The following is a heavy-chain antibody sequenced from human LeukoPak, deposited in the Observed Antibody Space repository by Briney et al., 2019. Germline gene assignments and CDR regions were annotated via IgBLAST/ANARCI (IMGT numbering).Heavy chain of an antibody. J-gene: IGHJ5*02. V-gene: IGHV1-46*01. Sequence: ASVKVSCKASGYTFTSYYMHWVRQAPGQGLEWMGIINPSGGSTSYAQKFQGRVTMTRDMSTSTAYMELSSLRSEDTAVYYCARGRALGSPRGWLDPWGQGTLVTVSS. CDR3: ARGRALGSPRGWLDP. CDR2: INPSGGST. CDR1: GYTFTSYY.